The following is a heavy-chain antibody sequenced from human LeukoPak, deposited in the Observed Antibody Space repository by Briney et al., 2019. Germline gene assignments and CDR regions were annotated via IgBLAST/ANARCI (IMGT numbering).Heavy chain of an antibody. J-gene: IGHJ3*02. CDR3: TKRCSGGSCYLAFDI. D-gene: IGHD2-15*01. CDR1: GFSFSSYA. CDR2: ISSNGGST. Sequence: GGSLRLSCAASGFSFSSYAISWVRQAPGKGLERVSAISSNGGSTYYADSVKGRFTISRDNAKNSLYLQMNSLRAEDTAVYYCTKRCSGGSCYLAFDIWGQGTMVTVSS. V-gene: IGHV3-23*01.